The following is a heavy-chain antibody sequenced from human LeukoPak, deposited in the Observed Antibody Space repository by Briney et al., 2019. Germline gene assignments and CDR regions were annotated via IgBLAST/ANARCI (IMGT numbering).Heavy chain of an antibody. CDR2: IKSKTDGGTT. D-gene: IGHD4-17*01. CDR3: TTTSDYGDHKR. J-gene: IGHJ4*02. V-gene: IGHV3-15*01. CDR1: GFTFSNAW. Sequence: GGSLGLSCAASGFTFSNAWMSWVRQAPGKGLEWVGRIKSKTDGGTTDYAAPVKGRFTISRDDSKNTLYLQMNSLKTEDTVVYYCTTTSDYGDHKRWGQGTLVTVSS.